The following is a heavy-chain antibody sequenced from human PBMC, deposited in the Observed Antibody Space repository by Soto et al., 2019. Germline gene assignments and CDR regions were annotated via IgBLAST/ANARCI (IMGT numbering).Heavy chain of an antibody. Sequence: SLRLSYEASGFTFHNYAMHWVRQAPGKGLEWVAGISWDSANIGYADSVEGRFTISRDNAKNSLYLQMNGLRAEDTALYYCAKNFYYDSSGPSFHYWGQGTLVTVS. D-gene: IGHD3-22*01. J-gene: IGHJ4*02. V-gene: IGHV3-9*01. CDR3: AKNFYYDSSGPSFHY. CDR2: ISWDSANI. CDR1: GFTFHNYA.